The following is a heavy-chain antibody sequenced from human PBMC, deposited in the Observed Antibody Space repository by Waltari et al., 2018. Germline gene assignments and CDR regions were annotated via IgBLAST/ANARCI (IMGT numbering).Heavy chain of an antibody. CDR3: VTALGDRSSASRPFDV. CDR2: VDPEDGET. CDR1: GYRFTAYY. D-gene: IGHD3-10*01. Sequence: EVQLLQSGTELKKPGSTVKISCQVSGYRFTAYYIHWVQQAPGKGPQWMGLVDPEDGETIYAERFQGRVTITADTSTETAFMELSSLTSDDTAVYYCVTALGDRSSASRPFDVWGLGTLITVSS. J-gene: IGHJ3*01. V-gene: IGHV1-69-2*01.